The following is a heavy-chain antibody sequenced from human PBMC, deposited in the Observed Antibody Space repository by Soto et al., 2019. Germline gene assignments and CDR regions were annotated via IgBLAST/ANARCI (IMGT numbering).Heavy chain of an antibody. J-gene: IGHJ4*02. D-gene: IGHD2-15*01. Sequence: PGGSLRLSCAASGFTFSSYWMHWVRQAPGKGLVWVSRINSDGSTTSYADSVKGRFTISRDYARNTLYLQMNSLRAEDTAVYYCVRDRCSGGSCYGGAFDYWGQGTLVTVSS. CDR1: GFTFSSYW. CDR3: VRDRCSGGSCYGGAFDY. V-gene: IGHV3-74*01. CDR2: INSDGSTT.